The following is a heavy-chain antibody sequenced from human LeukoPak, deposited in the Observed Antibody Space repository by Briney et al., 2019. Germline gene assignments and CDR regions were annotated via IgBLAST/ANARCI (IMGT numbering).Heavy chain of an antibody. CDR1: GFTFSDYY. J-gene: IGHJ4*02. D-gene: IGHD3-9*01. CDR2: ITSSSRDT. V-gene: IGHV3-11*05. CDR3: ARDYDILTGYFRGGFDY. Sequence: GGSLRLSCAASGFTFSDYYMSWIRQAPGKGLEWISYITSSSRDTNYADSVKGRFTISRDNAKKSLYLQMNSLRAEDTAVYYCARDYDILTGYFRGGFDYWGQGTLVTVSS.